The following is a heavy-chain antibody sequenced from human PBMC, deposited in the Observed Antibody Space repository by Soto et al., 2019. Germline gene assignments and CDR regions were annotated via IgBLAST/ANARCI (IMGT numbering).Heavy chain of an antibody. CDR1: GFTFSTYG. J-gene: IGHJ4*02. V-gene: IGHV3-30*18. Sequence: QVQLVESGGGVVQPGRSLRLSCAASGFTFSTYGMHWVRQAPGKGLEWVAVISYDGSNKYYADSVKDRFTISRDNSKNTLYLQMNSLRVEDTAVYYCAKTESGDTAMPRDWGQGTLVTVSS. CDR3: AKTESGDTAMPRD. CDR2: ISYDGSNK. D-gene: IGHD5-18*01.